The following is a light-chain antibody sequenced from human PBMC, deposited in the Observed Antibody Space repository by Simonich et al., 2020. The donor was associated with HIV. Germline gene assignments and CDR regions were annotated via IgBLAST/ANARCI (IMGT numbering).Light chain of an antibody. CDR1: QSVSSN. CDR2: GAS. CDR3: QQYNNWYT. Sequence: EIVMTQSPATLSVSRGERATLSCSASQSVSSNLAWYQQKPGQAPRLLIYGASTRATSIPARFSVSGSGTEFTLTISSMQSEDFAVYYCQQYNNWYTFGQGTKLEIK. V-gene: IGKV3-15*01. J-gene: IGKJ2*01.